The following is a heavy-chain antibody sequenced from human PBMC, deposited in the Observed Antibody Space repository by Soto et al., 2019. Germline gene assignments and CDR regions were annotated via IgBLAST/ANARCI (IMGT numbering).Heavy chain of an antibody. CDR1: GGSIRSGGYY. CDR2: IYYSGST. CDR3: AGIEAAGTKSNYYYGMDV. D-gene: IGHD6-13*01. Sequence: PSQPLSLTCTVSGGSIRSGGYYWSWIRQHPGKGLEWIGYIYYSGSTYYNPSLKSRVTISVDTSKNQFSLKLSSVTAADTAVNYCAGIEAAGTKSNYYYGMDVWGKGTTVTGSS. V-gene: IGHV4-31*03. J-gene: IGHJ6*04.